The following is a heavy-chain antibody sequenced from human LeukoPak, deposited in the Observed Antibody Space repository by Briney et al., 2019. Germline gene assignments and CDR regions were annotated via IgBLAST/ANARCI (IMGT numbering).Heavy chain of an antibody. J-gene: IGHJ4*02. CDR3: AGATYTGIFDY. V-gene: IGHV4-61*02. CDR2: IYTSGST. D-gene: IGHD1-26*01. CDR1: GGSISSGSYY. Sequence: PSETLSLTCTVSGGSISSGSYYWSWIRQPAGRGLEWIGRIYTSGSTNYNPSLKSRVTISVDTSKNQFSLKLTSVTAADAAVYYCAGATYTGIFDYWGQGTLVTVSS.